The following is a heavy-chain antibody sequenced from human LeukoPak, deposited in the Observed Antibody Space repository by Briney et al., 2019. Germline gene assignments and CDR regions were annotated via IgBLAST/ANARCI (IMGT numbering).Heavy chain of an antibody. V-gene: IGHV4-34*01. CDR1: GGSFSGYY. CDR2: INHSGST. D-gene: IGHD3-22*01. J-gene: IGHJ4*01. CDR3: ACYYDSSGYRFDY. Sequence: SETLSLTCAVYGGSFSGYYWSWIRQPPGKGLEWIGEINHSGSTNYNPSLKSRVTISVDKSKNQFSLNLSSVTAADTAMYYCACYYDSSGYRFDYWGHGALVTVSS.